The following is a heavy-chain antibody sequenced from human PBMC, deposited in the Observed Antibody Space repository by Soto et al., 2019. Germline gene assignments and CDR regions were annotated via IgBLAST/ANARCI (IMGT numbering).Heavy chain of an antibody. CDR1: GGSFGGYA. CDR2: ITPMFGIA. D-gene: IGHD6-19*01. CDR3: AREAVPRSSGWHC. V-gene: IGHV1-69*12. J-gene: IGHJ4*02. Sequence: QVQLVQSGAEVKKPGSSVRVSCKDLGGSFGGYAVIWVRQAPGQGPEWMGEITPMFGIANYAQKFQGRVTITADESTSKAFMELISLGSEDPSVSFCAREAVPRSSGWHCWGQGTLVTVSS.